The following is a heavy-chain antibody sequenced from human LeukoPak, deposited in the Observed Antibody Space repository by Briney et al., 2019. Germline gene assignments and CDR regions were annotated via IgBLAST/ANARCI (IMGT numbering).Heavy chain of an antibody. V-gene: IGHV4-61*02. Sequence: PSEPLSLTCTVSGGSISSGSYYWSWIRQPAGKGLEWIGRIYTSGSTNYNPSLKSRVTISVDTSKNQFSLKLSSVTAADTAVYYCARDRSSSGYFDYWGQGTLVTVSS. CDR1: GGSISSGSYY. CDR2: IYTSGST. D-gene: IGHD6-13*01. CDR3: ARDRSSSGYFDY. J-gene: IGHJ4*02.